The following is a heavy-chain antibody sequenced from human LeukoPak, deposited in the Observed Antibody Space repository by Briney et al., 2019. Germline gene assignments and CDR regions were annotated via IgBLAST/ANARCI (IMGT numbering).Heavy chain of an antibody. CDR2: IYYSGST. Sequence: SETLSLTCAVSGGAISSNNYYWGWIRQPPGKGLEWIGSIYYSGSTYYNPSLKSRVTISVDTSKNQFSLKVSSVTAADTAVYYCARHAGIGDYFDYWGQGTLVTVSS. V-gene: IGHV4-39*01. J-gene: IGHJ4*02. D-gene: IGHD3-10*01. CDR1: GGAISSNNYY. CDR3: ARHAGIGDYFDY.